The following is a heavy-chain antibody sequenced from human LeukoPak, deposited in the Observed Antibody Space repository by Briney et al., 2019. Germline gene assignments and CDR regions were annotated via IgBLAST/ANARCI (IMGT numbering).Heavy chain of an antibody. CDR1: GFTFSNNW. V-gene: IGHV3-21*01. Sequence: GGSLRLSCAASGFTFSNNWMNWVRQAPGKGLEWVSSISSSSSYIYYADSVKGQFTISRDNAKNSLCLQMNSLRAEDTAVYYCARVEGATSHFDYWGQGTLVTVSS. CDR2: ISSSSSYI. J-gene: IGHJ4*02. CDR3: ARVEGATSHFDY. D-gene: IGHD1-26*01.